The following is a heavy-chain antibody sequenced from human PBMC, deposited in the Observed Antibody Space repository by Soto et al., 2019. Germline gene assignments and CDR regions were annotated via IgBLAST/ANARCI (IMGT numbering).Heavy chain of an antibody. J-gene: IGHJ6*02. V-gene: IGHV1-24*01. CDR3: ATDLYYGPGSYYNDGMDV. D-gene: IGHD3-10*01. CDR1: GGTFSSYA. Sequence: ASVKVSCKASGGTFSSYAISWVRQAPGKGLEWMGGFDPEDGETIYAQKFQGRVTMTEDTSTDTAYMELSSLRSEDTAVYYCATDLYYGPGSYYNDGMDVWGQGTTVTVSS. CDR2: FDPEDGET.